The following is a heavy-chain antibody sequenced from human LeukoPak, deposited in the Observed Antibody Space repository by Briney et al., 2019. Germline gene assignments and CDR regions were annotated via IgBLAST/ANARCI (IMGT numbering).Heavy chain of an antibody. V-gene: IGHV3-7*01. CDR3: ARDYYDSSGYYRYDY. D-gene: IGHD3-22*01. CDR2: IKQDGSEK. Sequence: GGSLRLSCAASGFTFSSYSMNWVRQAPGKGLEWVANIKQDGSEKYYVDSVKGRFTISRDNAKNSLYLQMNSLRAEDTAVYYCARDYYDSSGYYRYDYWGQGTLVTVSS. CDR1: GFTFSSYS. J-gene: IGHJ4*02.